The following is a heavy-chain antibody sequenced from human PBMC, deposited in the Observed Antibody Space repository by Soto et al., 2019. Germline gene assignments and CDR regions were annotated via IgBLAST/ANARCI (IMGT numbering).Heavy chain of an antibody. J-gene: IGHJ6*02. D-gene: IGHD3-10*01. CDR2: ISAYNGHT. V-gene: IGHV1-18*01. CDR1: GYTFTIYG. CDR3: ERDNGFGESDV. Sequence: ASVKVSCKTSGYTFTIYGITWVRQAPGQGLEWMGWISAYNGHTNYAQKLQGRVTMTTDTSTSTAYMELRSLRSDDTAVYYCERDNGFGESDVWGQGTTVTVSS.